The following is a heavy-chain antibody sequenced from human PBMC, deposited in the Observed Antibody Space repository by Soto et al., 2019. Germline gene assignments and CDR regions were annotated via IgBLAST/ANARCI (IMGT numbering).Heavy chain of an antibody. CDR2: ISYDGSNK. D-gene: IGHD2-15*01. Sequence: QVQLVESGGGVVQPGRSLRLSCAASGFTFSSYAMHWVRQAPGKGLEWVAVISYDGSNKYYADSVKGRFTISRDNSKNTVYLQMNSLRGEERAVYYCARAGWDGGSCYTLVGLRYGMDVWGQGTTVTVSS. J-gene: IGHJ6*02. V-gene: IGHV3-30-3*01. CDR1: GFTFSSYA. CDR3: ARAGWDGGSCYTLVGLRYGMDV.